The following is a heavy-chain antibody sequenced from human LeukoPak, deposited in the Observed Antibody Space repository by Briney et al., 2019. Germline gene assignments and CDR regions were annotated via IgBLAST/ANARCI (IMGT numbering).Heavy chain of an antibody. V-gene: IGHV3-9*01. J-gene: IGHJ4*02. Sequence: GGSLRLSCAASGFTFDDYAMHWVRQAPGKGPEWVSGISWNSGSIGYADSVKGRFTISRDNAKNSLYLQMNSLRAEDTAVYYCARDTGYSSSWYEKDWGQGTLVTVSS. CDR3: ARDTGYSSSWYEKD. D-gene: IGHD6-13*01. CDR2: ISWNSGSI. CDR1: GFTFDDYA.